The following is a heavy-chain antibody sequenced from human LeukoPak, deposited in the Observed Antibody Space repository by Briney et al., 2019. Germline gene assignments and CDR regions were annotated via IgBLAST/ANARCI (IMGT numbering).Heavy chain of an antibody. CDR1: GFNLRYYS. CDR3: ATAPFGTPDYTDF. V-gene: IGHV3-69-1*01. D-gene: IGHD3/OR15-3a*01. J-gene: IGHJ6*03. Sequence: GGSLRLSRVASGFNLRYYSLSWGRPGPRKSLEWVAHFSHTGTTNHSDSVNHRFTISSDNVRNSLSLQMHSLRSGDAVLYFCATAPFGTPDYTDFWVRGTTATVS. CDR2: FSHTGTT.